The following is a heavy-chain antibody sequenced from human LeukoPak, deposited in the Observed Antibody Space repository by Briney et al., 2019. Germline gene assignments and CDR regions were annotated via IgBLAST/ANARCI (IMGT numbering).Heavy chain of an antibody. CDR3: ARDIYGDYVYYYYGMDV. D-gene: IGHD4-17*01. CDR1: GYTFTSYG. J-gene: IGHJ6*02. Sequence: GASVKVFCKASGYTFTSYGISWVRQAPGQGLEWMGWISAYNGNTNYAQKLQGRVTMTTDTSTSTAYMELRSLRSDDTAVYYCARDIYGDYVYYYYGMDVWGQGTTVTVSS. V-gene: IGHV1-18*01. CDR2: ISAYNGNT.